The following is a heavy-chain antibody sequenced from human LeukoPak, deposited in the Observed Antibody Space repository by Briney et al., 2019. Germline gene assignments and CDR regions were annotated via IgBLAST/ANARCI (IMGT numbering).Heavy chain of an antibody. CDR3: ARDDYGGNSAAFDI. V-gene: IGHV4-59*01. J-gene: IGHJ3*02. D-gene: IGHD4-23*01. CDR1: GGSISSYY. CDR2: IYYSGST. Sequence: SETLSLTCTVSGGSISSYYWSWIRQPPGKGLEWIGYIYYSGSTNYNPSLKSRVTISVDTSKNQFSLKLSSVTAADTDVYYCARDDYGGNSAAFDIWGQGTMVTVSS.